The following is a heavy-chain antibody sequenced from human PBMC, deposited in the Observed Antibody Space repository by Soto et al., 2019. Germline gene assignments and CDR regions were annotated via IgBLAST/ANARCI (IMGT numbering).Heavy chain of an antibody. CDR2: IIPIFGTA. Sequence: SVKVPCKASGGTFSSYAISWVRQAPGQGLEWMGGIIPIFGTANYAQKFQGRVTITADESTSTAYMELSSLRSEDTAVYYCASTIATAYGMDVWGQGTTVTVSS. CDR1: GGTFSSYA. J-gene: IGHJ6*02. D-gene: IGHD3-9*01. CDR3: ASTIATAYGMDV. V-gene: IGHV1-69*13.